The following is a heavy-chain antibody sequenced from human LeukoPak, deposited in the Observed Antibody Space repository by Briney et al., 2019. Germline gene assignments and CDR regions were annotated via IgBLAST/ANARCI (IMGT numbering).Heavy chain of an antibody. J-gene: IGHJ4*02. CDR3: ASFSYGPFDY. Sequence: SETLSLTCIVSGGSISSYYWSWIRQPPGKGLEWIGYIYYSGSTNYNPSLKSRVTISVDTSKNQFSLKLSSVTAADTAVYYCASFSYGPFDYWGQGTLVTVSS. V-gene: IGHV4-59*08. D-gene: IGHD3-10*01. CDR1: GGSISSYY. CDR2: IYYSGST.